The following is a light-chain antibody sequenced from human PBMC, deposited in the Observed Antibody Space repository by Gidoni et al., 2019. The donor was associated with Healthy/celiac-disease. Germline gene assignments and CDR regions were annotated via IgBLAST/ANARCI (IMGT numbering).Light chain of an antibody. CDR3: QQSYSTPRT. V-gene: IGKV1-39*01. CDR1: QSISSY. J-gene: IGKJ1*01. CDR2: AAS. Sequence: DIQMTQSPSSLSASVGDRVPITCRASQSISSYLNWYQQKPGKAPKLLIYAASSLQSGVPSRFSGSGSGTDFTLTISSLQPEDFATYDCQQSYSTPRTFGQXTKVEIK.